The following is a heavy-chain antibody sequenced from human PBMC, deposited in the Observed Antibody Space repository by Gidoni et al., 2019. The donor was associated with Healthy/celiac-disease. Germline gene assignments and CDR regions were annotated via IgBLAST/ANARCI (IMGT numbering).Heavy chain of an antibody. CDR2: ISYDGSNK. J-gene: IGHJ4*02. D-gene: IGHD6-19*01. V-gene: IGHV3-30-3*01. Sequence: QVQLVESGGGVVQPGRSLRLSCAASGVTFSSYAMHWVRQAPGKGLEWVAVISYDGSNKYYADSVKGRFTISRDNSKNTLYLQMNSLRAEDTAVYYCARVRYSSGWSLGYWGQGTLVTVSS. CDR3: ARVRYSSGWSLGY. CDR1: GVTFSSYA.